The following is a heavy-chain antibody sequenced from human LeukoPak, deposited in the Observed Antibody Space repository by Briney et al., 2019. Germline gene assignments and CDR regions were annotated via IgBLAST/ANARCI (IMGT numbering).Heavy chain of an antibody. D-gene: IGHD2-15*01. CDR3: ARGSGPIVVVVAAFDY. V-gene: IGHV3-11*04. CDR2: ISKEDNTI. Sequence: PGGSLRLSCTASGFIFENYYMNWIRQAPGKGPQWVSYISKEDNTIYYADSVKGRFTVSRDNDKNSMYLQMNSLRAEDTAVYYCARGSGPIVVVVAAFDYWGQGTLVTVSS. CDR1: GFIFENYY. J-gene: IGHJ4*02.